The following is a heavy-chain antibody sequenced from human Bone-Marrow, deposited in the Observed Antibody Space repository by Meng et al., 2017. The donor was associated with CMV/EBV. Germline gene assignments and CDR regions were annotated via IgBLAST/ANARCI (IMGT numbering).Heavy chain of an antibody. CDR1: GYTFTSYH. J-gene: IGHJ6*02. D-gene: IGHD3-3*01. V-gene: IGHV1-8*01. Sequence: ASVKVSCKASGYTFTSYHINWVRQATGQGLEWMGWMSPNTANTGYAQKSQGRLTMTRNTSISTAYMELSSLRSEDTAVYYCARGLRFLEWFTSSYGMDVWGQGTTVTVSS. CDR3: ARGLRFLEWFTSSYGMDV. CDR2: MSPNTANT.